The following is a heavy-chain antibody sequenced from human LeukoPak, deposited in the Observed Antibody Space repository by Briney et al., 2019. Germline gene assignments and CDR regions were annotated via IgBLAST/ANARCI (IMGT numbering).Heavy chain of an antibody. J-gene: IGHJ6*02. CDR1: GGSIRSYY. Sequence: SETLSLTCTVSGGSIRSYYWSWIRQPPGKGLEWIGYIYYSGSTNYNPSLKSRVTISVDTSKNQFSLKLSSVTAADTAVYYCARAVAARGYYYYGMDVWGQGTTVTVSS. D-gene: IGHD5-12*01. CDR3: ARAVAARGYYYYGMDV. CDR2: IYYSGST. V-gene: IGHV4-59*08.